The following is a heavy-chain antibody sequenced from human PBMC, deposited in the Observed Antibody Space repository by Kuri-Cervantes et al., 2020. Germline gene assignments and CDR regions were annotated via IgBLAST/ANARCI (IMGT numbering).Heavy chain of an antibody. CDR1: GYTFTGYY. J-gene: IGHJ6*02. D-gene: IGHD2-2*01. V-gene: IGHV1-2*04. CDR2: INPNSGGT. Sequence: ASVKVSCKASGYTFTGYYMHWVRQAPGQGLEWMGWINPNSGGTNYAQKFQGWVTMTRDTSISTAYMELSRLRSEDTAVYYCARVGGYCSSTSCYAADYYYYYGMDVWGQGTTVTDSS. CDR3: ARVGGYCSSTSCYAADYYYYYGMDV.